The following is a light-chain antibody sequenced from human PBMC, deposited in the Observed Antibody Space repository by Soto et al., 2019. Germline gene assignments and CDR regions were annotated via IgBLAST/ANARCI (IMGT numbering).Light chain of an antibody. Sequence: DIQLTQSPSFLSASVGDRVTITCRASQGISSYLAWYQQKPGKAPKLLIYAASTLQSGVPSRFSDSGSGTEFTLTISSLQPEDFATYSCQQLNSYPLTFGGGTKVEIK. V-gene: IGKV1-9*01. CDR2: AAS. CDR3: QQLNSYPLT. J-gene: IGKJ4*01. CDR1: QGISSY.